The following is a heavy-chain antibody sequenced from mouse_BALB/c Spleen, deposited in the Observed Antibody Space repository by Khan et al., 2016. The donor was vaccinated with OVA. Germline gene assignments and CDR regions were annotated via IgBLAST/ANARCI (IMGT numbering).Heavy chain of an antibody. V-gene: IGHV5-15*02. CDR1: GFTFSDYG. J-gene: IGHJ3*01. D-gene: IGHD1-2*01. CDR2: ISDLAYTI. Sequence: EVELVESGGGLVQPGGSRKLSCAASGFTFSDYGMAWVRQAPGKGPEWVAFISDLAYTIYYGDAVTGRFTISRENAKNTLYLEMSSLRSEDTASYYCARGGGTAPFAYWGLGTRVTVSA. CDR3: ARGGGTAPFAY.